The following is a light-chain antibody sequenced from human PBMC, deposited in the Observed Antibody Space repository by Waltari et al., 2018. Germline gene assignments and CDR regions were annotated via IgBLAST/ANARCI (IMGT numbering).Light chain of an antibody. J-gene: IGKJ2*01. CDR1: QRVSRNY. Sequence: DLVLTQSPGTPSLSPGERATLLCRASQRVSRNYLAWYQQRPGQAPKLLIYCASTRESGVPDRFSGSGSGTDFTLTISSLQAEDVAVYYCQQSYSTPLTFGQGTKLEVK. CDR3: QQSYSTPLT. CDR2: CAS. V-gene: IGKV4-1*01.